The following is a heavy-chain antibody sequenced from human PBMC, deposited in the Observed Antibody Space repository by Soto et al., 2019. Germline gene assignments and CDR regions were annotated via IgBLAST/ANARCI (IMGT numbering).Heavy chain of an antibody. V-gene: IGHV1-2*02. CDR1: GYTFTGYY. J-gene: IGHJ6*02. Sequence: ASVKVSCKASGYTFTGYYMHWVRQAPGQGLEWMGWINPNSGGTNYAQKFQGRVTMTRDTSISTAYMELSRLRSDDTAVYYCARDLKSGYYYGMDVWGQGXTVTVSS. CDR2: INPNSGGT. CDR3: ARDLKSGYYYGMDV. D-gene: IGHD3-10*01.